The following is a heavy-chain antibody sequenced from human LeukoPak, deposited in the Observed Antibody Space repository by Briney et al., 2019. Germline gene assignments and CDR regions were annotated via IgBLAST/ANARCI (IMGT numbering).Heavy chain of an antibody. D-gene: IGHD4-23*01. CDR1: GFTFSNAW. V-gene: IGHV3-15*07. CDR2: IKSKTDGGTT. Sequence: GGSLRLSCAASGFTFSNAWMNWVRQAPGKGLEWVGRIKSKTDGGTTDYAAPVKGRFTISRDDSKNTLYLQMNSLKTEDTAVYYCARAPTVVNPFAAWGQGTLVTVSS. CDR3: ARAPTVVNPFAA. J-gene: IGHJ5*02.